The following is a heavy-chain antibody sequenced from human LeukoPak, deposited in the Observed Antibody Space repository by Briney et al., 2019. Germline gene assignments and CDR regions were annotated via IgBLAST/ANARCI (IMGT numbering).Heavy chain of an antibody. CDR1: GGSISSYY. CDR3: ARELASPYYYYYMDV. J-gene: IGHJ6*03. D-gene: IGHD3-3*02. CDR2: IYYSGST. Sequence: SETLSLTCTVSGGSISSYYWSWIRQPPGKGLEWIGYIYYSGSTNYNPSLKSRVTISVGTPKNQFSLKLSSVTAADTAVYYCARELASPYYYYYMDVWGKGTTVTVSS. V-gene: IGHV4-59*01.